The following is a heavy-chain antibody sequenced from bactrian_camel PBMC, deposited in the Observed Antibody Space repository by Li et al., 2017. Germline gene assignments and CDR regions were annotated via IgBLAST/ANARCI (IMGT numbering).Heavy chain of an antibody. J-gene: IGHJ4*01. CDR1: GLTSSRYC. V-gene: IGHV3S53*01. CDR2: IAGDGRI. D-gene: IGHD1*01. Sequence: VQLVESGGDSVEDGGSLTLSCLISGLTSSRYCMAWFRQIPGQEREGVAAIAGDGRINYADSVKGRFTISRDGAKNIIALQIDSLKPEDTATYYCSADLVTDEPSLVEREYYYWGQGTQVTVSS. CDR3: SADLVTDEPSLVEREYYY.